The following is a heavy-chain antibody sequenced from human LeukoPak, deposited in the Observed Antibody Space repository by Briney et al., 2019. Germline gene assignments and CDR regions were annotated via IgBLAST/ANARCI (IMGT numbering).Heavy chain of an antibody. V-gene: IGHV3-23*01. CDR1: GFTVSNNY. Sequence: QSGGSLRLSCVVSGFTVSNNYMSWVRQAPRKGLEWVSAISGSGGSTYYADSVKGRFTISRDNSKNTLYLQMNSLRAEDTAVYYCAKDKNSRDSSGYGEFDYWGQGTLVTVSS. CDR3: AKDKNSRDSSGYGEFDY. D-gene: IGHD3-22*01. J-gene: IGHJ4*02. CDR2: ISGSGGST.